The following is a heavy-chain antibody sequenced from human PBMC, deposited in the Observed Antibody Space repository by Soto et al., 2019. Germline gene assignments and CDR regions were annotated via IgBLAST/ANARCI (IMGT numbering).Heavy chain of an antibody. CDR2: ITGSGGDT. CDR1: GFTFNNYA. J-gene: IGHJ4*02. V-gene: IGHV3-23*01. D-gene: IGHD2-21*02. Sequence: EVQLLESGGGLVQPGGSLRLSCAASGFTFNNYAMGWVRQAPGKGLEWVSAITGSGGDTYYINSVNGRFTTSRDNSQNTLYLQMTSLRAEDTAVYYCAKLGDSSWSPHYYFDSWGQGSLVTVSS. CDR3: AKLGDSSWSPHYYFDS.